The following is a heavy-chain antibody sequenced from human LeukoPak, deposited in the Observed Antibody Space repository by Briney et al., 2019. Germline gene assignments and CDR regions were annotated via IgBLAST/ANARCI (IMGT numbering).Heavy chain of an antibody. V-gene: IGHV3-66*01. Sequence: GGSLRLSCAASGFTVSSNYMSWVRQAPGKGLEWVSVIYSGGSTYYADSVKGRFTISRDNSKNTLYLQMNSLRAEDTAVYYCARATYYYDSSGYYLGPHFDYWGQGTLVTVSS. CDR3: ARATYYYDSSGYYLGPHFDY. CDR2: IYSGGST. D-gene: IGHD3-22*01. CDR1: GFTVSSNY. J-gene: IGHJ4*02.